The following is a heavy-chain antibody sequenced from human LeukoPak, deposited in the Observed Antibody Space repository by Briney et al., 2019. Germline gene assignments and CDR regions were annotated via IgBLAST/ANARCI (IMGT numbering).Heavy chain of an antibody. CDR3: AKDLSSGWTNWFDP. Sequence: PRRSLRLSCAASGFTFSSYGMHWVRQAPGKGLEWVAVMSYDGSNKYYADSVKGRFTISRDNSKNTLYLQMNSLRAEDTAVYYCAKDLSSGWTNWFDPWGQGTLVTVSS. D-gene: IGHD6-19*01. CDR2: MSYDGSNK. J-gene: IGHJ5*02. V-gene: IGHV3-30*18. CDR1: GFTFSSYG.